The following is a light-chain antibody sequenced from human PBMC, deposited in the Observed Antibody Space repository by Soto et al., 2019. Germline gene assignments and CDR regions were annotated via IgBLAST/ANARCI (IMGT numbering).Light chain of an antibody. CDR3: CSYARSTTFYV. J-gene: IGLJ1*01. V-gene: IGLV2-23*01. CDR2: EGD. Sequence: QSVLTQPASVSGSPGQSITISCSGTSSDVGSSNLVSWYQQHPGKAPKLIIFEGDRRPSGVSGRFSGSKSGNTASLTISGLQAEYEADYYCCSYARSTTFYVFGTGTKVTVL. CDR1: SSDVGSSNL.